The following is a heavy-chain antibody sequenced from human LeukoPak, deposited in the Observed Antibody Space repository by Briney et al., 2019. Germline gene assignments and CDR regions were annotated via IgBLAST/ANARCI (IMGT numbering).Heavy chain of an antibody. CDR3: ARRDPFDY. V-gene: IGHV3-48*02. CDR2: ISSDSGTI. Sequence: GGSLRLSCAASGFIFSAYHMNWVRQAPGKGLEWISFISSDSGTIYYADSVKGRFTISRDNAENSLYLQMNSLRDEDTAVYYCARRDPFDYWGQGTMVTVSS. CDR1: GFIFSAYH. J-gene: IGHJ4*02.